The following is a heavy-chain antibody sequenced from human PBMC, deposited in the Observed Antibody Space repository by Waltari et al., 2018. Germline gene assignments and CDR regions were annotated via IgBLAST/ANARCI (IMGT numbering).Heavy chain of an antibody. CDR3: ARDLMAVGAITREGVDD. V-gene: IGHV3-30-3*01. D-gene: IGHD6-19*01. CDR1: GFTFSSYA. CDR2: ISYDGSNK. J-gene: IGHJ4*02. Sequence: QVQLVQSGGGVVQPGRSLRLSGAASGFTFSSYAMPWVRQAPGKGLEWVAVISYDGSNKYYADSVKGRFTISRDNSKSTLFLQMSSLRADDTAVYYCARDLMAVGAITREGVDDWGQGSLVTVSS.